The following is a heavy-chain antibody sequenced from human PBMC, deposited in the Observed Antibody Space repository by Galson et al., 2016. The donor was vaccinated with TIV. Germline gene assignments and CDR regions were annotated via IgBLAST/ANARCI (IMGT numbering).Heavy chain of an antibody. D-gene: IGHD6-13*01. V-gene: IGHV3-7*01. Sequence: SLRLSCAASGFTFSTYAMHWVRQAPGKGLEWVANIKQDGSEKYYVDSVEGRFTISRDNAKNSLFLQMNSLRAEDRAVYYCARDFPPGYGSSFNDYWGQGTLVTVSS. CDR1: GFTFSTYA. CDR3: ARDFPPGYGSSFNDY. CDR2: IKQDGSEK. J-gene: IGHJ4*02.